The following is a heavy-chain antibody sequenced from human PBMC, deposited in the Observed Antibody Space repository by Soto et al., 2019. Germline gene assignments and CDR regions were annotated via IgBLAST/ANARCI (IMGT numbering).Heavy chain of an antibody. CDR2: ISGSGGST. D-gene: IGHD2-2*01. J-gene: IGHJ5*02. CDR1: GFTFSSYA. CDR3: AKDWGVVVPAAAWFDP. Sequence: GGSLRLSCAASGFTFSSYAMSWVRQAPGKGLEWVSAISGSGGSTYYADSVKGRFTISRGNSKNTLYLQMNSLRAEDTAVYYCAKDWGVVVPAAAWFDPWGQGTLVTVSS. V-gene: IGHV3-23*01.